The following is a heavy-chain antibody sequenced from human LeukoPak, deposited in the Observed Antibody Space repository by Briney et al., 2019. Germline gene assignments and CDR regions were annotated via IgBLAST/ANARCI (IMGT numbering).Heavy chain of an antibody. V-gene: IGHV1-8*03. Sequence: ASVKVSCKASGYTFTSYDINWVRQATGQGLEWMGWMNPNSGNTGYAQKFQGRVTITRNTSISTAYMELSSLRSEDTAVYYCARVSVVPAAGYYYYYYMDVWGKGTTVTVSS. CDR2: MNPNSGNT. CDR3: ARVSVVPAAGYYYYYYMDV. CDR1: GYTFTSYD. J-gene: IGHJ6*03. D-gene: IGHD2-2*01.